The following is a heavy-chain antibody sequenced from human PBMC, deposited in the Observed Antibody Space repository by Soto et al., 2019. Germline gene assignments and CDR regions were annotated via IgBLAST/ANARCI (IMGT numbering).Heavy chain of an antibody. CDR1: GYSFTSYW. Sequence: HGESLKISCKGSGYSFTSYWIGWVRQMPVKGLEWMGIIYPGDSDTRYSPSFQGQVTISADKSITTAYLQWSSLKASDTAMYYCARTAAAGKYYFGVDVWGQGTTVTVSS. D-gene: IGHD6-13*01. CDR3: ARTAAAGKYYFGVDV. CDR2: IYPGDSDT. J-gene: IGHJ6*02. V-gene: IGHV5-51*01.